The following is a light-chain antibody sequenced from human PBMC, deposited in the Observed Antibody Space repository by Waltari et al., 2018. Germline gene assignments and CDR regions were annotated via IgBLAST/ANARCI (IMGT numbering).Light chain of an antibody. CDR1: QSLLHRNGYNY. CDR3: MQALESPRT. J-gene: IGKJ1*01. Sequence: DIVRTQFPLSLSSTPGGPASISCRSSQSLLHRNGYNYLDWYLQKPGQSPQLLIYLGSNRASGVPDRFSGSGSGTDFTLKISRVETEDVGVYYCMQALESPRTFGQGTKVEIK. CDR2: LGS. V-gene: IGKV2-28*01.